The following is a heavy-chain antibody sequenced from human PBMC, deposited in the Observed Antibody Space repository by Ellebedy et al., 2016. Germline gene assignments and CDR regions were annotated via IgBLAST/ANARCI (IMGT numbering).Heavy chain of an antibody. CDR1: GVIVSSND. J-gene: IGHJ3*01. D-gene: IGHD1-14*01. Sequence: GGSLRLXXLVSGVIVSSNDMSWVRQAPGKGLELVSLMYGGGESYYADSVKGRFTISRDNSRKTLFLQMSGLGAEDTAVYYCVTRHNAAYDLWGQGTTVTVSS. V-gene: IGHV3-53*01. CDR2: MYGGGES. CDR3: VTRHNAAYDL.